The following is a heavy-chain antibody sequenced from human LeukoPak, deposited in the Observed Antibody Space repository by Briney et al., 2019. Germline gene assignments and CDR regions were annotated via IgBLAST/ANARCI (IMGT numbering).Heavy chain of an antibody. CDR1: GITFSNYA. D-gene: IGHD2-21*02. CDR3: ARFRTWGDKAFDY. V-gene: IGHV3-21*01. J-gene: IGHJ4*02. Sequence: GGSLRLSCVASGITFSNYAVSWVRQAPEKGLEWVSSISSSSRYIYYADSVKGRFTISRDNAKNSLYLQMTSLRAEDTAVYYCARFRTWGDKAFDYWGQGTLVTVSS. CDR2: ISSSSRYI.